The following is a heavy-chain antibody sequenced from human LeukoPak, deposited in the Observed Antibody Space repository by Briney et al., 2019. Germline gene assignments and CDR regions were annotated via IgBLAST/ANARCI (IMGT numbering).Heavy chain of an antibody. Sequence: PGRSLRLSCAASGFTFDDYAMHWVRQAPGKGLEWVSGISWNSGSIGYADSVKGRFTISRDNAKNSLYLQMNNLRAEDTAVYYCVSFYETYWGRGTLVTVSS. J-gene: IGHJ4*02. D-gene: IGHD2-2*01. CDR3: VSFYETY. V-gene: IGHV3-9*01. CDR1: GFTFDDYA. CDR2: ISWNSGSI.